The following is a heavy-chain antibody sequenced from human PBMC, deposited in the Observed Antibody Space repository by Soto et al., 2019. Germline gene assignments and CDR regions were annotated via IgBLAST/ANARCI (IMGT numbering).Heavy chain of an antibody. J-gene: IGHJ6*02. CDR3: AVRGYSYGLRLYYYGMDV. V-gene: IGHV1-46*01. D-gene: IGHD5-18*01. CDR2: INPSGGST. Sequence: ASVKVSCKASGYTFTSYYMHWVRQAPGQGLEWMGIINPSGGSTSYAQKFQGRVTMTRDTSTSTVYMELSSLRSEDTAVHYCAVRGYSYGLRLYYYGMDVWGQGTTVTVSS. CDR1: GYTFTSYY.